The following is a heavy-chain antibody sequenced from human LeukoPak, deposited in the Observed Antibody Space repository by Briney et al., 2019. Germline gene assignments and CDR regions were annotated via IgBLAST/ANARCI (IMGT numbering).Heavy chain of an antibody. Sequence: SETLSLTCIVSGGSISSYYWSWIRQPPGKGLEWIGYIYYSGSTHYNPSLKSRVTISVDTSKNQFSLELNSVTAADTAVYYSARAGPGYCSSTSCYYFDYWGQGTLVTVSS. CDR2: IYYSGST. CDR3: ARAGPGYCSSTSCYYFDY. J-gene: IGHJ4*02. D-gene: IGHD2-2*01. CDR1: GGSISSYY. V-gene: IGHV4-59*01.